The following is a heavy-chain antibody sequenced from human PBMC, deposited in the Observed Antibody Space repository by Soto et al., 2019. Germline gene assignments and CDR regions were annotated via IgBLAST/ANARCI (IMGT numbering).Heavy chain of an antibody. V-gene: IGHV3-23*01. CDR1: GFTFSSYA. CDR3: AKDGSSWSYYFDY. Sequence: EVQLLESGGGLVQPGGSLRLSFAASGFTFSSYAMSWVRQAPGKGLEWVSAISGSGGSTYYADSVKGRFTISRDNSKNTLYLQMNSLRAEDTAVYYCAKDGSSWSYYFDYWGQGTLVTVSS. D-gene: IGHD6-13*01. CDR2: ISGSGGST. J-gene: IGHJ4*02.